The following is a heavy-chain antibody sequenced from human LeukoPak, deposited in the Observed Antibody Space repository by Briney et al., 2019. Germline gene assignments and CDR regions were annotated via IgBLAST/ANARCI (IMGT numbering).Heavy chain of an antibody. J-gene: IGHJ6*04. V-gene: IGHV3-15*01. Sequence: GGSLRLSCAASGFTFSNAWMSWVRPAPGKGLEWVGPIKSKTAGRKTDYAAHVNGRFTISRDDSKNTLYMQMNRLKTEDTAVYYCTTRYCSSTSCSEVMDVWGKGTTVTVSS. D-gene: IGHD2-2*01. CDR1: GFTFSNAW. CDR2: IKSKTAGRKT. CDR3: TTRYCSSTSCSEVMDV.